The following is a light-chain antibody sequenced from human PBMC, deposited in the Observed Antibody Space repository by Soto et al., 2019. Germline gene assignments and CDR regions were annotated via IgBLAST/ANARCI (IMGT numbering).Light chain of an antibody. V-gene: IGKV4-1*01. CDR3: QQYYNIPYT. CDR1: QSVLYSSDNKNY. Sequence: DIVMTQSPDSLAVSLGERATINCKSSQSVLYSSDNKNYIAWYQQKAGQPPKLLIYWASTRESGVPDRFSGSGSGTDFTLTISSLQAEDVAVYSCQQYYNIPYTFGQGTKVDI. J-gene: IGKJ2*01. CDR2: WAS.